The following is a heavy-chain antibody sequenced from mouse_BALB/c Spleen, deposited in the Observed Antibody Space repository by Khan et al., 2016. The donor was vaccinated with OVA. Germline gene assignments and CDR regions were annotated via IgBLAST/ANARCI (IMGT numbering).Heavy chain of an antibody. D-gene: IGHD1-1*01. CDR2: ISTGGDYI. V-gene: IGHV5-6*01. J-gene: IGHJ3*01. Sequence: EVELVESGGDLVKPGGSLKLSCAASGFTFSTYAMSWVRQHPDKRLEWVATISTGGDYIYYPDSVKGRFTISRDTSKNTLYLQMSILRSEDTAMYYCARHNYGPFAYWGQGTLVTVSA. CDR3: ARHNYGPFAY. CDR1: GFTFSTYA.